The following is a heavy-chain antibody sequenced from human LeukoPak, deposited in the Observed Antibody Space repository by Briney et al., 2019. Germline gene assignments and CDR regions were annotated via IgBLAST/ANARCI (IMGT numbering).Heavy chain of an antibody. CDR1: GFTFNTYS. J-gene: IGHJ4*02. Sequence: GGSLRLSRAASGFTFNTYSLNWVLQAPGKGLEWVSYISSRSDTIYYADSVKGRFTISRDHAQNSLYLQMNSLRAEDTAVYYCARAGIIVFYDSSGLCDYWGQGTLVTVSS. CDR2: ISSRSDTI. D-gene: IGHD3-22*01. CDR3: ARAGIIVFYDSSGLCDY. V-gene: IGHV3-48*01.